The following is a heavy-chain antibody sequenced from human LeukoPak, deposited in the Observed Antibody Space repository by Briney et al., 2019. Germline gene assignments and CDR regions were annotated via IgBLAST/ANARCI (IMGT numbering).Heavy chain of an antibody. D-gene: IGHD3-22*01. CDR2: IYYRGST. CDR3: ARRGFTYYYDSSGYYYGYHFDY. Sequence: PSETLSLTCTVSGGSISSSSYYWGWIRQPPGKGLEWIGSIYYRGSTYYNPSLKSRVTISVDTSKNQFSLKLSSVTAADTAVYYCARRGFTYYYDSSGYYYGYHFDYWGQGTLVTVSS. CDR1: GGSISSSSYY. J-gene: IGHJ4*02. V-gene: IGHV4-39*01.